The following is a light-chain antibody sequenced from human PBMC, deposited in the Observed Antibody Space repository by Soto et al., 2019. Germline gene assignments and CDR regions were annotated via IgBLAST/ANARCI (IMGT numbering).Light chain of an antibody. V-gene: IGLV2-14*01. CDR3: SSYINSGSLKV. CDR1: SSDVGGYNY. Sequence: QSALPQPASVSGSPGQSITISCTGTSSDVGGYNYVSWYQQHPGKAPKLMIYDVSNRPSGVSNRFSGSKSGNTASLTISGLQAEDEADYYCSSYINSGSLKVFGTGTKVTVL. J-gene: IGLJ1*01. CDR2: DVS.